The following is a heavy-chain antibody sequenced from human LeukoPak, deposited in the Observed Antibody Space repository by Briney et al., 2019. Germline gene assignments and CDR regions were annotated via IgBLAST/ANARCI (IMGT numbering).Heavy chain of an antibody. D-gene: IGHD6-6*01. CDR1: GGSISSGDYY. Sequence: SQTLSLTCTVSGGSISSGDYYWSWIRQPPGKGLEWIGNIYYSGSTYYNPSLKSRVTISVDTSKNQFSLKLSSVTAADTAVYYCARAYSSSSVVGYWGQGTLVTVSS. V-gene: IGHV4-30-4*01. CDR3: ARAYSSSSVVGY. J-gene: IGHJ4*02. CDR2: IYYSGST.